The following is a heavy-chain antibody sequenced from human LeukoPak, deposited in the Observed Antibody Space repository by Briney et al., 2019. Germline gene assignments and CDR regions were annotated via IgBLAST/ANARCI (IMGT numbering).Heavy chain of an antibody. CDR1: GFTFSTYF. D-gene: IGHD6-19*01. Sequence: GGSLRLSCAASGFTFSTYFLTWVRQAPGKGLEWVANINQDGTEKQYVDSVKGRFTISRDNAKNSLYLQMNSLRAEDTAVYYCARDRAVAGLFDYWGQGTLVTVSS. CDR3: ARDRAVAGLFDY. CDR2: INQDGTEK. V-gene: IGHV3-7*01. J-gene: IGHJ4*02.